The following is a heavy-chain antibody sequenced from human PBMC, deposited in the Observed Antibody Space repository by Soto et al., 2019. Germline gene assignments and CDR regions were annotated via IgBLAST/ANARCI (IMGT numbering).Heavy chain of an antibody. CDR1: GYTFTGYY. D-gene: IGHD3-22*01. V-gene: IGHV1-2*04. Sequence: ASVKVSCKASGYTFTGYYMHWVRQAPGQGLEWMGWINPNSGGTNYAQKFQGWVTMTRDTSISTAYMELSRLRSDDTAVYHCALRTYYYDSSGPQNWPYFDYWGQGTLVTVSS. CDR3: ALRTYYYDSSGPQNWPYFDY. CDR2: INPNSGGT. J-gene: IGHJ4*02.